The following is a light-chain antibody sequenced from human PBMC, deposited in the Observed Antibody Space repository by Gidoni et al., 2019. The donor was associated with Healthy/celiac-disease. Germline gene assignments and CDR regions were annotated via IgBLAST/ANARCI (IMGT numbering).Light chain of an antibody. V-gene: IGKV1-33*01. CDR1: QDISNF. CDR3: QQYDSLPVT. J-gene: IGKJ3*01. Sequence: DIQMTQSPSSLSAAVGDRVTITCQASQDISNFLNWYQQKPGKAPKLLIYDASNLETGVPSRFSGSGSGTDFTFTISSLQPEDVATYYCQQYDSLPVTFXPXTKVHIK. CDR2: DAS.